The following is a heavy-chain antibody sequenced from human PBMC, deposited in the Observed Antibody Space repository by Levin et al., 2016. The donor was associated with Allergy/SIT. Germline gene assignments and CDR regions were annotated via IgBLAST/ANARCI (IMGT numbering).Heavy chain of an antibody. CDR1: GYTFTSCG. J-gene: IGHJ4*02. CDR3: ARTPTYYFDDSAFDFDY. V-gene: IGHV1-18*01. D-gene: IGHD3-22*01. CDR2: VSTYNGNT. Sequence: ASVKVSCKASGYTFTSCGINWVRQAPGQGLEWMGWVSTYNGNTNYAQKFQGRVTMTTDTSTSTAYMELRSLRSDDTAVYYCARTPTYYFDDSAFDFDYWGQGTLVSVSS.